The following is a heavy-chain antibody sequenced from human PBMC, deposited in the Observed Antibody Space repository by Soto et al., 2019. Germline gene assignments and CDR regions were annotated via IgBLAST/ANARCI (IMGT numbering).Heavy chain of an antibody. CDR2: ISAYNGNT. CDR1: GYTFTSYG. Sequence: QVQLVQYGAEVKKPGASVKVSCKASGYTFTSYGISWVRQDPGQGLEWMGWISAYNGNTNYAQKLQGRVIMTTDTATSTAYMELRSLRSDDTDVYYFARDARYGSGMTWCQGTLVTVSS. V-gene: IGHV1-18*01. CDR3: ARDARYGSGMT. J-gene: IGHJ4*02. D-gene: IGHD3-10*01.